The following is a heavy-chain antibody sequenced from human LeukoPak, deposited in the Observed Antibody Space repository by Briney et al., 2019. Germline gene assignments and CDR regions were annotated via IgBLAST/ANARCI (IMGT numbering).Heavy chain of an antibody. Sequence: SETLSLTCAVYGGSFSGYYWTWIRQTPEKGLEWIGEMNPSGSTSYNPSLKSRVTISVDTSKNQFSLQLRSVTAADTAVYYCARGRQDVTMIVVVMTAVSYYLDVWGKGTTVTVS. V-gene: IGHV4-34*01. CDR3: ARGRQDVTMIVVVMTAVSYYLDV. CDR2: MNPSGST. CDR1: GGSFSGYY. J-gene: IGHJ6*03. D-gene: IGHD3-22*01.